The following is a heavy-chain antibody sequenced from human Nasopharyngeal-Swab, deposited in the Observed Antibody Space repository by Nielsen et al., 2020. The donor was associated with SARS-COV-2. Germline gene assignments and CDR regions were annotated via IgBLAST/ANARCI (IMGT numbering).Heavy chain of an antibody. CDR1: GFTFNGHW. CDR2: IKQDASEV. D-gene: IGHD3-3*01. V-gene: IGHV3-7*01. CDR3: ARGRPLGGYYFGYFDY. J-gene: IGHJ4*02. Sequence: GGSLRLSCAASGFTFNGHWMSWVRQVPGKGLEWVANIKQDASEVYYVDSVKGRFTISRDNAKNSLYLQMNSLRAEDTAVYFCARGRPLGGYYFGYFDYWGQGTLVTVSS.